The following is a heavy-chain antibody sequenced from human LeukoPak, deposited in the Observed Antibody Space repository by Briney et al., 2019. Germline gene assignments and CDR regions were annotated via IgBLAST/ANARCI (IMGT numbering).Heavy chain of an antibody. CDR3: ANSPVDTADELDY. D-gene: IGHD5-18*01. V-gene: IGHV3-74*01. CDR1: GFTFSTYW. CDR2: INSDGSST. J-gene: IGHJ4*02. Sequence: PGGSLRLSCAASGFTFSTYWMHWVRQAPRKGLVCVSRINSDGSSTTYADSVKGRFTISRDNSKNTLYLQMNSLRAEDTAVYYCANSPVDTADELDYWGQGTLVTVSS.